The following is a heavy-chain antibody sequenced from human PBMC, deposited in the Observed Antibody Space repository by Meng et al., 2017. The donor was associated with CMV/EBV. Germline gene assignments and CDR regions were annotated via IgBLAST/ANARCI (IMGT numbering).Heavy chain of an antibody. V-gene: IGHV1-2*02. CDR1: GYTFTGYY. Sequence: ASVKVSCKASGYTFTGYYMHWVRQAPGQGLEWMGWINPNSGGTNYAQKFQGRVTMTRDTSLSTAYMELSRLRSDDTAVYYCARDQGVGATRTWLAGQDYWGQGTLVTVSS. CDR3: ARDQGVGATRTWLAGQDY. J-gene: IGHJ4*02. CDR2: INPNSGGT. D-gene: IGHD1-26*01.